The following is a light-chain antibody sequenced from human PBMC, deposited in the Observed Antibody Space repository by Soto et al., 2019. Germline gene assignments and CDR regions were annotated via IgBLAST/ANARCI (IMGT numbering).Light chain of an antibody. CDR3: QQRRNWFGLT. CDR2: DAS. V-gene: IGKV3-11*01. Sequence: EIVLTQSPATLSLSPGERATLSCRASQSVSRYLAWYQPKPGQAPRLLMYDASNRATGIPARFSGSGSGTDFTHIISSREREESAVYFCQQRRNWFGLTFGGVTKVEIK. J-gene: IGKJ4*01. CDR1: QSVSRY.